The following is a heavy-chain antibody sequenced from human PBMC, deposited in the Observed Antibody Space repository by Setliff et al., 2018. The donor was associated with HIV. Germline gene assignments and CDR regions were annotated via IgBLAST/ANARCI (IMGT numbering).Heavy chain of an antibody. V-gene: IGHV4-61*02. CDR2: IYTSGST. CDR1: GGSISSGSYY. J-gene: IGHJ2*01. CDR3: ARGSGYPWYFDL. D-gene: IGHD3-22*01. Sequence: SETLSLTCTVSGGSISSGSYYRSWIRQPAGKGLEWIGRIYTSGSTNYNPSLKSRFTISVDTSKNQFSLKLSSVTAADTAVYYCARGSGYPWYFDLWGRGTLVTVSS.